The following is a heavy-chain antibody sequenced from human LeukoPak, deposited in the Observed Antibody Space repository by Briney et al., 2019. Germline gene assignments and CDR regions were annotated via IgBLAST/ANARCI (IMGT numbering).Heavy chain of an antibody. J-gene: IGHJ6*03. CDR1: GYIFTGYY. V-gene: IGHV1-2*02. CDR2: INPISGGT. Sequence: GASVTVSCKASGYIFTGYYMQWVRQAPGQGLEWMGWINPISGGTKYAQKFKGRVTLTRDTSISTAYMELSGLRSDDTAVYYCARGVVAATFYYYMDVWGKGTMVTVSS. D-gene: IGHD2-15*01. CDR3: ARGVVAATFYYYMDV.